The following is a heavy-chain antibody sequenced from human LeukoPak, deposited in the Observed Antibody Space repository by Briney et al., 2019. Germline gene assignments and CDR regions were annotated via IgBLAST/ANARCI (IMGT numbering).Heavy chain of an antibody. J-gene: IGHJ5*02. V-gene: IGHV3-23*01. Sequence: GGSLRLSSAAPVFTFNTYATSWVRQAPGKGLEWVSGISGSGGSTYYADSAKGRFTISRDNSKNTLYLQMNSLRAEDMAVYYCAKNPNYEFWSGYANCFDHWGQGTLVTVSS. CDR1: VFTFNTYA. CDR2: ISGSGGST. CDR3: AKNPNYEFWSGYANCFDH. D-gene: IGHD3-3*01.